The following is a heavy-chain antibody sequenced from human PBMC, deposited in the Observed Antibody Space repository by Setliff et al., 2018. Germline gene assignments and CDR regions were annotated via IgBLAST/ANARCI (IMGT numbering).Heavy chain of an antibody. CDR3: ARARLYNYGPPPLDL. J-gene: IGHJ5*02. CDR1: GYTFIDQY. Sequence: GASVKVSCKASGYTFIDQYIHWVRQAPGQGLEWMGWINPDSGDTRIGQKFQDRVTMTRDTSITTAYMELSRLTFDDTAVYYCARARLYNYGPPPLDLWGQGTLVTVSS. CDR2: INPDSGDT. D-gene: IGHD3-16*01. V-gene: IGHV1-2*02.